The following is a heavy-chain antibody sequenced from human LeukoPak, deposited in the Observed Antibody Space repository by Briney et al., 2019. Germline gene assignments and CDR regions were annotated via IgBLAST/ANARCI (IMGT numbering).Heavy chain of an antibody. J-gene: IGHJ5*02. Sequence: SETLSLTCTVSGGSISSYYWSWIGQPPGKGLEWIGYIYYSGSTNYNPSLKSRVTISVDTSKNQFSLKLSSVTAADTAVYYCARRGERGQLTNWFDPWGQGTLVTVSS. V-gene: IGHV4-59*12. D-gene: IGHD6-13*01. CDR3: ARRGERGQLTNWFDP. CDR2: IYYSGST. CDR1: GGSISSYY.